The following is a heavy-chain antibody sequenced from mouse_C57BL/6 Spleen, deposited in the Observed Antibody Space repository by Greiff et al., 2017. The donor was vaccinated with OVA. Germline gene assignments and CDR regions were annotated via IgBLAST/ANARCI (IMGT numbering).Heavy chain of an antibody. CDR1: GYTFTSYW. Sequence: QVQLKQPGAELVKPGASVKLSCKASGYTFTSYWMHWVKQRPGQGLEWIGMIHPNSGSTNYNEKFKSKATLTVDKSSSTAYMQLSSLTSEDSAVYYCARSAYDGYYFDYWGQGTTLTVSS. J-gene: IGHJ2*01. CDR2: IHPNSGST. V-gene: IGHV1-64*01. CDR3: ARSAYDGYYFDY. D-gene: IGHD2-3*01.